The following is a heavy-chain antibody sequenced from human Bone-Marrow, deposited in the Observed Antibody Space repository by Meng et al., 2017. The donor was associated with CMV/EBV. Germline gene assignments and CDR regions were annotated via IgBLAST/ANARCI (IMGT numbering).Heavy chain of an antibody. CDR3: AKDPPKVGATRGAYYYGMDV. Sequence: GESLKISCAASGLTFRSYAMAWVRQAPGKGLEWVSAIGDTGATTKYADSVKGRFTISRDNSENTLYLQMNSLRAEDTAVYYCAKDPPKVGATRGAYYYGMDVWGQGTTVTVSS. CDR1: GLTFRSYA. J-gene: IGHJ6*02. CDR2: IGDTGATT. V-gene: IGHV3-23*01. D-gene: IGHD1-26*01.